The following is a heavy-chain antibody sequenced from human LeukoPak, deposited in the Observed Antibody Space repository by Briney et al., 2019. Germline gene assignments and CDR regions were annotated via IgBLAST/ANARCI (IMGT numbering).Heavy chain of an antibody. D-gene: IGHD2/OR15-2a*01. V-gene: IGHV3-30*03. CDR1: GFTFSSYG. CDR3: ARGENSKTYPVSGY. J-gene: IGHJ4*02. Sequence: SLRLSCAASGFTFSSYGMHWVRQAPGKGPEWVAVISSDGGSKYYIDSMKGRFTISRDNSKNTLYLQMNSLRAEDTAVYYCARGENSKTYPVSGYWGQGTLVTVAS. CDR2: ISSDGGSK.